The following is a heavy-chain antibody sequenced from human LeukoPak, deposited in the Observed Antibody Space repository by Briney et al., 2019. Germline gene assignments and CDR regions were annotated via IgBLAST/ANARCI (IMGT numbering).Heavy chain of an antibody. CDR2: TYYRSKWYN. CDR1: GDSVSSNSAA. D-gene: IGHD3-10*01. CDR3: AREAEKVRGVPGFDP. J-gene: IGHJ5*02. V-gene: IGHV6-1*01. Sequence: SQTLSLTCAISGDSVSSNSAAWNWIRQSPSRGLEWLGRTYYRSKWYNDYAVSGKSRITINPDTSKNQFSLQLNSVTPEDTAVYYCAREAEKVRGVPGFDPWGQGTLVTVSS.